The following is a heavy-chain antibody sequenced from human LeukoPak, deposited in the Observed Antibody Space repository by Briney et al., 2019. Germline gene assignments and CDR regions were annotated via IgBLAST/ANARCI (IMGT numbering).Heavy chain of an antibody. CDR1: GGSVSSSTYY. D-gene: IGHD2-2*01. J-gene: IGHJ4*02. CDR2: LYYSGST. V-gene: IGHV4-39*01. Sequence: SETLSLTCTVSGGSVSSSTYYWGCIRQPPGKGLEWIGTLYYSGSTYYNPSLKSRVTISVDTSMNQFSLNLSSVTAADTAVYYCARQVRDNVVVPAVLYFDYWGQGTLVTVSP. CDR3: ARQVRDNVVVPAVLYFDY.